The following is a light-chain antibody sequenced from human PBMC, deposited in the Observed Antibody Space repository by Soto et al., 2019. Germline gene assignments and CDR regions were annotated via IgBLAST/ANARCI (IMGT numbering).Light chain of an antibody. CDR1: QSVSSN. CDR2: GAS. Sequence: EIVMTQSPATLSVSPGERATLSCRASQSVSSNLAWYQQKPGQAPRLLIYGASNRATGIPARFGGSGSGTEFTLTISSLQSEDFAVYYCQQYNNWPPYSVGQGTKLEIK. CDR3: QQYNNWPPYS. J-gene: IGKJ2*01. V-gene: IGKV3-15*01.